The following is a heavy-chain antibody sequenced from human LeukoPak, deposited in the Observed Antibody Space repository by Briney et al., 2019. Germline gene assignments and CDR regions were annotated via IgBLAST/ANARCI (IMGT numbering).Heavy chain of an antibody. CDR1: GYTFTCYY. D-gene: IGHD3-22*01. J-gene: IGHJ4*02. CDR2: INPNSGGT. CDR3: ARPYYYDSSGFGY. V-gene: IGHV1-2*02. Sequence: GASVKVSCKASGYTFTCYYMHWVRQAPGQGLEWMGWINPNSGGTNYAQKFQGRVTMTRDTSISTAYMELSRLRSDDTAVYYCARPYYYDSSGFGYWGQGTLVTVSS.